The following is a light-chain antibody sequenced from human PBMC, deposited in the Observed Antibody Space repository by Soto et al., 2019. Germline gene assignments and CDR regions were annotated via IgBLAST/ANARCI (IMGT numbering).Light chain of an antibody. CDR2: DTN. V-gene: IGLV7-46*01. J-gene: IGLJ2*01. CDR1: TGAVTSGHY. Sequence: QAVVTQEPSLTVSPGGTVTLTCGSSTGAVTSGHYPYWFQQKPGQAPRTLIYDTNNKHSWTPARFSGSLLGGKAALTLSGAQPEDEAEYYCLLSYSSTRILFGGGTKLTV. CDR3: LLSYSSTRIL.